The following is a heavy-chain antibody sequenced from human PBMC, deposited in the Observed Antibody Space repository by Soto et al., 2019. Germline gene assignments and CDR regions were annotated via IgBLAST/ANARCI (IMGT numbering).Heavy chain of an antibody. V-gene: IGHV3-15*01. Sequence: EVQLVESGGGLVKPGGSLRLSCAASGFTFSNALMTWVRQAPGKGLEWVGRVKSKSAGGTTDYAAPVKGRFTISRENSENTLYLQMNSLKAEDTGMYYCTKGSTGRDYWGQGTLVTVSS. J-gene: IGHJ4*02. CDR2: VKSKSAGGTT. CDR3: TKGSTGRDY. CDR1: GFTFSNAL. D-gene: IGHD3-10*01.